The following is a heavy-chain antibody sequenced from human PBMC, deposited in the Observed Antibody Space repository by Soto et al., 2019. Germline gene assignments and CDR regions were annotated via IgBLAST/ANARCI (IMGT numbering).Heavy chain of an antibody. J-gene: IGHJ4*02. CDR2: IVVDSNTA. CDR3: ARAIKRWEVNYYFDF. V-gene: IGHV1-69*06. CDR1: GSTFNNFA. D-gene: IGHD1-26*01. Sequence: QVVLLQSGAEVKEPGSSVRVSCQVSGSTFNNFAFSWVRQAPGHGPEWMGGIVVDSNTAEYSQRFQDRVTITADTSTDTLYMELGSLTFQDTAVYYCARAIKRWEVNYYFDFWGQGTLVTVSS.